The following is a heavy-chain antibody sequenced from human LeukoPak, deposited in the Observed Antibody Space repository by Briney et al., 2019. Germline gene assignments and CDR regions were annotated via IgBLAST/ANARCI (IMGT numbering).Heavy chain of an antibody. J-gene: IGHJ4*02. CDR2: IIPIFGTA. V-gene: IGHV1-69*06. Sequence: SVKVSCKASGYTFSSYAISWVRQAPGQGLEWMGGIIPIFGTANYAQKFQGRVTMTGDTSTSTVYMELSSLRFEDTAVYYCARGSTYCSSISCPMINCDYWGRGTLVTVSS. D-gene: IGHD2-2*01. CDR3: ARGSTYCSSISCPMINCDY. CDR1: GYTFSSYA.